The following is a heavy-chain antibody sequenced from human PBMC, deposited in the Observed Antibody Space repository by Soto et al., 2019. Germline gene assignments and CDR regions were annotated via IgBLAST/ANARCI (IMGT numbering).Heavy chain of an antibody. V-gene: IGHV5-51*01. CDR2: IYPGDSDT. D-gene: IGHD6-13*01. J-gene: IGHJ4*02. Sequence: PGESLKISCKGSGYSFTSYWIGWVRQMPGKGLEWMGIIYPGDSDTRYSPSFQGQVTISADKSISTAYLQWSSLKASDTAMYYCARDSNVRGIAAAAPWYWGQGTLVTVS. CDR3: ARDSNVRGIAAAAPWY. CDR1: GYSFTSYW.